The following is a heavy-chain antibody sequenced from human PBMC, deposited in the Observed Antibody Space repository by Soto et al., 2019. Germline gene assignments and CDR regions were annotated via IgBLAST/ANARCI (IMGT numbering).Heavy chain of an antibody. CDR3: ARDLSAAAGLPYYYYYGMDV. CDR2: IIPIFGTA. J-gene: IGHJ6*02. D-gene: IGHD6-13*01. Sequence: SVRVSCKASGCTFSSYAISWVRQAPGQGLEWMGGIIPIFGTANYAQKFQGRVTITAGKSTSTAYMELSSLRSEDTAVYYCARDLSAAAGLPYYYYYGMDVWGQGTTVTVSS. V-gene: IGHV1-69*06. CDR1: GCTFSSYA.